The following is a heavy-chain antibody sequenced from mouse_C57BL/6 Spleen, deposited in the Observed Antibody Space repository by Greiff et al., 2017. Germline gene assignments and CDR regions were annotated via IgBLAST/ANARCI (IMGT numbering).Heavy chain of an antibody. CDR3: ARAFHKAYDYETMDY. V-gene: IGHV1-69*01. CDR1: GYTFTSYW. J-gene: IGHJ4*01. Sequence: QVQLQQSGAELVMPGASVKLSCKASGYTFTSYWMHWVKQRPGQGLEWIGEIDPSDSYTNYNQKFKGKSTLTVDKSSSTAYMQLSSLTSEDSAVYYGARAFHKAYDYETMDYWGQGTSVTVSS. CDR2: IDPSDSYT. D-gene: IGHD2-4*01.